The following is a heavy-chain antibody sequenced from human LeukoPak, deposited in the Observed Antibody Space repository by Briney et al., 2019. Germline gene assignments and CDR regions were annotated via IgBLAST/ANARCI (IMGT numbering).Heavy chain of an antibody. CDR1: GYIFTSYW. CDR3: ARHIAASPYRYYYYMDV. D-gene: IGHD6-6*01. V-gene: IGHV5-51*01. Sequence: GESLKISCKGSGYIFTSYWIGWVRQMPGKGLEWMGIIYPGDSDTRYSPSFQGQVTISADKSISTAYLQWSSLKASDTAMYYCARHIAASPYRYYYYMDVGGKGTTVTVSS. J-gene: IGHJ6*03. CDR2: IYPGDSDT.